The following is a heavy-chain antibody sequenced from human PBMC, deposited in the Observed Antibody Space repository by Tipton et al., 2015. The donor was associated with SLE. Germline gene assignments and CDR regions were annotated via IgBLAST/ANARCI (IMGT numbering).Heavy chain of an antibody. J-gene: IGHJ4*02. CDR2: IYTSGST. CDR3: ARDSGGVVITPDY. D-gene: IGHD3-3*01. Sequence: TLSLTCTVSGGSISSYYWSWIRQPPGKGLEWIGYIYTSGSTNYNPSLKSRVTISVDTSKNQFSLKLSSVTAADTAVYYCARDSGGVVITPDYWGQGTLVTVSS. CDR1: GGSISSYY. V-gene: IGHV4-4*08.